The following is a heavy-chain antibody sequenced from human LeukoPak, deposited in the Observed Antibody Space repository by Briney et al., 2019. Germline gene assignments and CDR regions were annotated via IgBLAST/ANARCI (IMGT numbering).Heavy chain of an antibody. V-gene: IGHV4-31*03. CDR1: GGSISSGGYY. J-gene: IGHJ5*02. D-gene: IGHD6-19*01. CDR3: ARAEWLGWFDP. Sequence: SETLSLTCTVSGGSISSGGYYWSWIRQHPGKGLEWIGYIYYSGSTYYNPSLKSRVTISVDTSKNQFSLKLSSVAAADTAVYYCARAEWLGWFDPWGQGTLVTVSS. CDR2: IYYSGST.